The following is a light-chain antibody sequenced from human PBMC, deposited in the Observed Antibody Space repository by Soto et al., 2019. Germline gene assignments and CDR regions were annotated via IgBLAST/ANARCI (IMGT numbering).Light chain of an antibody. J-gene: IGKJ5*01. V-gene: IGKV1-9*01. CDR1: QGVSSF. CDR2: AAS. Sequence: DIQMTQSPSSLSASVGDRVTITCRASQGVSSFLAWYQQKPGKAPKLLISAASNLQSGVPSRFSGSGSGTDFTLTIRSLQPEDFATYYCQQPISFPITFGQGTRLEIK. CDR3: QQPISFPIT.